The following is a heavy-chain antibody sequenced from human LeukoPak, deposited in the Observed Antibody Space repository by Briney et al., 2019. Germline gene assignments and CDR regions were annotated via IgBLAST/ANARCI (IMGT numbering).Heavy chain of an antibody. CDR2: IYPGDSDT. J-gene: IGHJ4*02. V-gene: IGHV5-51*01. D-gene: IGHD3-22*01. Sequence: GASLLISCKGSGSIFTSYWICWVRQLPGKGLEWMGIIYPGDSDTRYSPSFQGQVTISADKSISTSSLQWSRLKASDTAMYSCSRRRYYNSSGYSIFDYWGQGTLVTVSS. CDR3: SRRRYYNSSGYSIFDY. CDR1: GSIFTSYW.